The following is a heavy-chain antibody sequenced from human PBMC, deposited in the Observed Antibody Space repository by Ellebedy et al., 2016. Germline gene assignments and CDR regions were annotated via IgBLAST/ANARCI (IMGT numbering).Heavy chain of an antibody. V-gene: IGHV3-7*01. D-gene: IGHD1-7*01. CDR2: IKQDGSEK. CDR1: GFTFSSYW. J-gene: IGHJ4*02. CDR3: ARDYDWNYDPYFDY. Sequence: GGSLRLXXAASGFTFSSYWMSWVRQAPGKGLEWVANIKQDGSEKYYVDSVKGRFTISRDNAKNSLYLQMNSLRAEDTAVYYCARDYDWNYDPYFDYWGQGTLVTVSS.